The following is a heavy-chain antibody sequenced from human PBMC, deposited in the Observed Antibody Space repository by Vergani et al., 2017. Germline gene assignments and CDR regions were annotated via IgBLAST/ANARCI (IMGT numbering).Heavy chain of an antibody. CDR3: ARSRSYGTAMARRLDY. Sequence: EVQLVESGGGLVQPGGSLRLSCAASGFTFSSYWMHWIRQAPGKGLEWVSYISSSGSTIYYADSVKGRFTISRDNAKNSLYLQMNSLRAEDTAVYYCARSRSYGTAMARRLDYWGQGTLVTVSS. J-gene: IGHJ4*02. CDR2: ISSSGSTI. D-gene: IGHD5-18*01. CDR1: GFTFSSYW. V-gene: IGHV3-48*04.